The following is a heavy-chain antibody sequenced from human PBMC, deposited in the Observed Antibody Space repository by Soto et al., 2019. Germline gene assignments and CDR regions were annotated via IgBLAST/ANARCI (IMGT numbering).Heavy chain of an antibody. D-gene: IGHD3-22*01. V-gene: IGHV1-69*12. CDR1: GGTFSSYA. CDR2: IIPIFGTA. J-gene: IGHJ4*02. Sequence: QVQLVQSGAEVKKPGSSVKVSCKASGGTFSSYAISWVRQAPGQGLEWMGGIIPIFGTANYAQKFQGRVTITADESTSTAYMGLSSLRSEDTAVYYCARHDTYYYDSSGPDYWGQGTLVTVSS. CDR3: ARHDTYYYDSSGPDY.